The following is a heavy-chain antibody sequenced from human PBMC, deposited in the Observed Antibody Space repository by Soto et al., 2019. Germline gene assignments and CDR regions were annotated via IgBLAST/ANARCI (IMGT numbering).Heavy chain of an antibody. D-gene: IGHD6-13*01. CDR3: ASSLDSSTGPYAFDI. J-gene: IGHJ3*02. CDR2: ITPFNGNT. Sequence: ASVKVSCKASGYTFTYRYLHWVRQAPGQALEWMGWITPFNGNTNYAQKFQNRVTITRDRSMSTDYMELSSLRYEDTAIYNCASSLDSSTGPYAFDIWGQGTMVTVSS. V-gene: IGHV1-45*02. CDR1: GYTFTYRY.